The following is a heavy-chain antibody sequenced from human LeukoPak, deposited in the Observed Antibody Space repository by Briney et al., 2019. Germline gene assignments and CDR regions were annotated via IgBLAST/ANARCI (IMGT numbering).Heavy chain of an antibody. D-gene: IGHD3-22*01. CDR2: IIPILGIA. Sequence: SVKVSCKASGGTFSSYTISWVRQAPGQGLEWVGRIIPILGIANYAQKFQGRVTITADKSTSTAYMELSSLRSEDTAVHYCASGYLYYYDSSGYLSYFDYWGQGTLVTVSS. CDR3: ASGYLYYYDSSGYLSYFDY. V-gene: IGHV1-69*02. CDR1: GGTFSSYT. J-gene: IGHJ4*02.